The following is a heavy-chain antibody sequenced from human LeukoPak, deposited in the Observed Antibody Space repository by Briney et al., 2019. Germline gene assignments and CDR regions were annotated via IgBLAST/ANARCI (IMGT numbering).Heavy chain of an antibody. CDR2: ISSDGSST. CDR1: GSTFSSYW. Sequence: GGSLRLSCAASGSTFSSYWMHWVRQAPGKGLVWVSRISSDGSSTNYADSVMGQFTVSRDNAENTLFLQMNSLRAEDTAVYYCATLGSYFDYWGQGTLVTVSP. J-gene: IGHJ4*02. V-gene: IGHV3-74*01. CDR3: ATLGSYFDY. D-gene: IGHD3-10*01.